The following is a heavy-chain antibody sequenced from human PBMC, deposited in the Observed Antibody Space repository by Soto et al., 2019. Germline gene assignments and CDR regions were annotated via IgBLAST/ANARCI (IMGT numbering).Heavy chain of an antibody. D-gene: IGHD3-16*01. CDR1: GFAFNNYA. CDR2: TSGSGGST. V-gene: IGHV3-23*01. Sequence: GGSLRLSCAASGFAFNNYAVSWVRQAPGKGLEWLSATSGSGGSTRYADSVKGRFTVSRDNSKNTLYLQMNSLRAEDTAVYYCAKEGGFDNWGQGTLVTVSS. CDR3: AKEGGFDN. J-gene: IGHJ5*02.